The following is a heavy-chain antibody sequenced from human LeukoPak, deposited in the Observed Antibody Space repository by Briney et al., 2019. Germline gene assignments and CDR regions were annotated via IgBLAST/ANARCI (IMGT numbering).Heavy chain of an antibody. Sequence: PSETLSLTCTVSGDSISTYYWSWIRQPPGKGLEWIGYIYYSGSTNYNPSLKSRVTILVDTSKNQISLKQSSVTAADTAVYYCARVSSSWYYFDYWGQGTLVTVSS. D-gene: IGHD6-13*01. J-gene: IGHJ4*02. CDR3: ARVSSSWYYFDY. CDR2: IYYSGST. CDR1: GDSISTYY. V-gene: IGHV4-59*01.